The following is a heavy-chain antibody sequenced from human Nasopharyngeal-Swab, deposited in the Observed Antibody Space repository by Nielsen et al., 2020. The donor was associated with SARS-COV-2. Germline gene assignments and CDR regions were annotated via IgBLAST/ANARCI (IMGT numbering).Heavy chain of an antibody. CDR2: IYYSGST. D-gene: IGHD1-7*01. CDR1: GGSIGSGDYY. Sequence: SETLSLTCTVSGGSIGSGDYYWSWIRQPPGKGLEWIGYIYYSGSTYYNPSLKSRVTISVDTSKNQFSLKLSSVTAADTAVYYCARVPKLPNLNYYYYYMDVWGKGTTVTVSS. V-gene: IGHV4-30-4*08. J-gene: IGHJ6*03. CDR3: ARVPKLPNLNYYYYYMDV.